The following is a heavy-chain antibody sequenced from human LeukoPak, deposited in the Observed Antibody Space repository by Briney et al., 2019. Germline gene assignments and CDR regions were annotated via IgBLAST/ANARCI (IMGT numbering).Heavy chain of an antibody. CDR3: ASAAPYFDY. CDR2: INHSGST. J-gene: IGHJ4*02. Sequence: SETLSLTCAVYGGSFSGYYWSWIRQPPGKGLEWIGEINHSGSTNYNPSLESRVTISVDTSKNQFSLKLSSVTAADTAVYYCASAAPYFDYWGQGTLVTVSS. V-gene: IGHV4-34*01. CDR1: GGSFSGYY.